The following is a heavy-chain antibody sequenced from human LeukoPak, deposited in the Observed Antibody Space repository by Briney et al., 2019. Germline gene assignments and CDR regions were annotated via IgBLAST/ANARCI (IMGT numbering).Heavy chain of an antibody. CDR2: INPNGGTT. D-gene: IGHD6-6*01. J-gene: IGHJ5*02. Sequence: ASVKVSCKASGYTFIRHWMHWVRQAPGQGLEWMGIINPNGGTTVYAQKVQGRVTLTRDMSTSTLCMELSSLRSEDTAVYYCARDSSSSPSWWFDPWGQGTLVTVSS. V-gene: IGHV1-46*01. CDR1: GYTFIRHW. CDR3: ARDSSSSPSWWFDP.